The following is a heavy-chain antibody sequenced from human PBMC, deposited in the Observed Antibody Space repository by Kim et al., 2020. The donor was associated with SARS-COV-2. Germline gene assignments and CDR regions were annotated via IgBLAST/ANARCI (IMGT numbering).Heavy chain of an antibody. CDR1: GWSFSGYY. J-gene: IGHJ2*01. V-gene: IGHV4-34*01. D-gene: IGHD6-13*01. CDR2: INHSGST. Sequence: SETLSLTCAVYGWSFSGYYWSWIRQPPGKGLELIGEINHSGSTNYNPSLKSRVTISVDTSKNQFSLKLSSVTAADTAVYYCARGTPGIAAAGSYWYFDPWGRGTLVTVSS. CDR3: ARGTPGIAAAGSYWYFDP.